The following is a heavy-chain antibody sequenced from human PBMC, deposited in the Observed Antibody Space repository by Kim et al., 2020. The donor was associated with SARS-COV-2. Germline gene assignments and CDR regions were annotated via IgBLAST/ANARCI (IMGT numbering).Heavy chain of an antibody. Sequence: TVKGRFTIYREKSKNTLYLQMNSLRAEDTAVYYCARVHAGYGDYYYGMDVWGQGTTVTVSS. J-gene: IGHJ6*02. CDR3: ARVHAGYGDYYYGMDV. V-gene: IGHV3-30*07. D-gene: IGHD4-17*01.